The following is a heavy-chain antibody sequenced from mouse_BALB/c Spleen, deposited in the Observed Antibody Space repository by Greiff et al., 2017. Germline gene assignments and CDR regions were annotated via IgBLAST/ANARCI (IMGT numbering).Heavy chain of an antibody. V-gene: IGHV1-4*01. J-gene: IGHJ4*01. CDR2: INPSSGYT. CDR3: ASSRDLYYAMDY. D-gene: IGHD3-3*01. CDR1: GYTFTSYT. Sequence: QVQLKESGAELARPGASVKMSCKASGYTFTSYTMHWVKQRPGQGLEWIGYINPSSGYTNYNQKFKDKATLTADKSSSTAYMQLSSLTSEDSAVYYCASSRDLYYAMDYWGQGTSVTVSS.